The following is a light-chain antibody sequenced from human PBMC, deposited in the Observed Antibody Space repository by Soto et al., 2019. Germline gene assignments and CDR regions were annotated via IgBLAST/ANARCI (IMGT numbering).Light chain of an antibody. V-gene: IGLV2-8*01. CDR3: SSYAGSNNFV. CDR2: EVS. CDR1: TSYVGGYNY. J-gene: IGLJ1*01. Sequence: QSALTQRTSASGPPCQSVTIPSSGTTSYVGGYNYVSWHQQHPGKAPKLMIYEVSKRPSGVPDRFSGSKSGNTASLIVSGLQAEDEADYCCSSYAGSNNFVFGTGTKVTVL.